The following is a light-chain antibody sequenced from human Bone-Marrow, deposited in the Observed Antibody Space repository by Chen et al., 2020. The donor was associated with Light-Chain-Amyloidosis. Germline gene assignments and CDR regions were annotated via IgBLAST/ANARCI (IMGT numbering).Light chain of an antibody. CDR2: LGF. Sequence: IVMTQFPLSLSVTPGESASISCTASQSLLYSNGYTYLDWYLQKPGQSPQLLIYLGFNRTSGVPDRFSGNGAGTDFTLKISRVEAEDVGVYYCMQALQTPQYSFGPGTKLEIK. CDR3: MQALQTPQYS. V-gene: IGKV2-28*01. J-gene: IGKJ2*01. CDR1: QSLLYSNGYTY.